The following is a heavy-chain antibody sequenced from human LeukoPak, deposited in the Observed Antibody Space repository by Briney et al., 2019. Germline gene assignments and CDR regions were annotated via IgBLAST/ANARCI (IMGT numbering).Heavy chain of an antibody. CDR1: AFTLSCPG. V-gene: IGHV3-23*01. D-gene: IGHD3-9*01. CDR2: IMSSGGRT. Sequence: GGSLRLSCSASAFTLSCPGTSWDSQPPGKGLEWDSAIMSSGGRTTYADSVTGRFTISRDNSKYTLYLQMNSLRAEDTAVYYCAKTTRYFDWYEYRGQGTLVSVSS. J-gene: IGHJ4*02. CDR3: AKTTRYFDWYEY.